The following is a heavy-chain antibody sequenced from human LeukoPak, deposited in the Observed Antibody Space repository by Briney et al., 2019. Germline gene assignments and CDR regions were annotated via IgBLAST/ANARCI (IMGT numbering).Heavy chain of an antibody. V-gene: IGHV4-30-2*02. Sequence: SETLSLTCAVSGGSISSGGYSWSWIRQPPGKGLEWIGYIYHSGSTYYNPSLKSRVTISVDRSKNQFSLKLSSVTAADTAVYYCARTYYYDSSGYYRFYYFDYWGQGTLVTVSS. CDR2: IYHSGST. CDR1: GGSISSGGYS. CDR3: ARTYYYDSSGYYRFYYFDY. D-gene: IGHD3-22*01. J-gene: IGHJ4*02.